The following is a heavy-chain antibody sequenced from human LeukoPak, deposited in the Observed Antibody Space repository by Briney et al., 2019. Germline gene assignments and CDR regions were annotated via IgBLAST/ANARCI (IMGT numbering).Heavy chain of an antibody. J-gene: IGHJ3*01. CDR2: MNPNSDNT. D-gene: IGHD3-22*01. V-gene: IGHV1-8*02. CDR1: GYTFTNFY. Sequence: ASVKVSCKPSGYTFTNFYMHWVRQATGQGLEWMGWMNPNSDNTGYAQRFQGRVTMTRNTSISTAYMELNSLRSEDTAMYYCARGLRYYYDSSGQKGAFDVWGQGTMVTVS. CDR3: ARGLRYYYDSSGQKGAFDV.